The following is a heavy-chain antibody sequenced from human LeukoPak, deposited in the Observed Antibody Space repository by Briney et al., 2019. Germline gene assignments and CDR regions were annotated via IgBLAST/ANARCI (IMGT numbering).Heavy chain of an antibody. CDR2: LTSSSDTT. D-gene: IGHD5-24*01. CDR1: GFTFSNYV. V-gene: IGHV3-23*01. Sequence: AGGSLRLSCAASGFTFSNYVMSWVRQAPGKGLEWVAALTSSSDTTYYGDSVKGRFTISRDNSKNTLYLQMHSLRAEDTAIYYCVNRDGRWLQSSGTDVWGQGTAVTVS. J-gene: IGHJ6*02. CDR3: VNRDGRWLQSSGTDV.